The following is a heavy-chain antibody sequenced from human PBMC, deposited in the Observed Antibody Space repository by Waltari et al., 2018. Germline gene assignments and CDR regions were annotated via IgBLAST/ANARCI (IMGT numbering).Heavy chain of an antibody. J-gene: IGHJ4*02. D-gene: IGHD6-13*01. CDR3: ASIDSSPLRYFDN. Sequence: QVQLVQSGAEVKKSGASVKVSCKASGYTFTSYDINWVRQATGQGLEWMGWMNPNSGNTVYEQNVHGRVTISLDTSKKQFTLRLTSVTAADTAVYYCASIDSSPLRYFDNWGQGTLVTVSS. V-gene: IGHV1-8*01. CDR1: GYTFTSYD. CDR2: MNPNSGNT.